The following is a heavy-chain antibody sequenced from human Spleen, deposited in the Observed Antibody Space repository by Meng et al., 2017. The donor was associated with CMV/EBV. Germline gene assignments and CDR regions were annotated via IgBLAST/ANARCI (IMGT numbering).Heavy chain of an antibody. D-gene: IGHD2-21*02. CDR1: GFNFSTYA. CDR2: IWSDGSNQ. Sequence: LSLTCAVSGFNFSTYAMHWVRQAPRKGLEWVAVIWSDGSNQFYADSVMGRFTISRDNSKNTLYLQMNSLRAEDTAVYYCAKDVVTTFQYFHHWGQGTLVTVSS. CDR3: AKDVVTTFQYFHH. J-gene: IGHJ1*01. V-gene: IGHV3-33*06.